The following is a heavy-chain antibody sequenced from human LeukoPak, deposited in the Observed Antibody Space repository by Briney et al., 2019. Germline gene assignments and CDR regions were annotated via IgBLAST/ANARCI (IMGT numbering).Heavy chain of an antibody. CDR2: INHSGST. V-gene: IGHV4-34*01. CDR1: GGSFSGYY. CDR3: ARGGPYNYYYMDV. J-gene: IGHJ6*03. Sequence: SETLSLTCAVYGGSFSGYYWSWIRQPPGKGLEWIGEINHSGSTNYNPSLKSRVTISVDTSKNQFSLKLSSVTAADTAVYYCARGGPYNYYYMDVWGKGTTVTVSS.